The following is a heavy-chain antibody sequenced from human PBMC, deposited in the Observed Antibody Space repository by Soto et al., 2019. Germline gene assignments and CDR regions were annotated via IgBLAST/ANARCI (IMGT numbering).Heavy chain of an antibody. D-gene: IGHD3-16*01. J-gene: IGHJ6*02. CDR2: ISWNSGSI. V-gene: IGHV3-9*01. Sequence: EVQLVESGGGLVQPGRSLRLSCAASGFTFDDYAMHWDRQAPGQGLEWVSGISWNSGSIGYADSVKGRFTISRANAKTYRYLQMNSLRAEDTALYDCARGRIYYYYYGMDVWGQGPTVTVSS. CDR3: ARGRIYYYYYGMDV. CDR1: GFTFDDYA.